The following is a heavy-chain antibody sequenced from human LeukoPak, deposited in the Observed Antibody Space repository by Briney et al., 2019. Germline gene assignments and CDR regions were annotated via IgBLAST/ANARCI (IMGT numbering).Heavy chain of an antibody. CDR2: INPSSGGT. CDR1: GYTLAELS. J-gene: IGHJ3*02. CDR3: ARLTYYDFWSGYNYAFDI. V-gene: IGHV1-2*02. D-gene: IGHD3-3*01. Sequence: ASVKVSCMVSGYTLAELSMHWVRGAPGQGREWMGWINPSSGGTNYAQKFQGRVTMTRDTSISTTYMELSRLRSDDTAVYYCARLTYYDFWSGYNYAFDIWGQGTMVTVSS.